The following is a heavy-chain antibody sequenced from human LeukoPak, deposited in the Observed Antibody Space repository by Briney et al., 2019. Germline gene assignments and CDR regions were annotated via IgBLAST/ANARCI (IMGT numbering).Heavy chain of an antibody. CDR1: GYSISSGYY. J-gene: IGHJ6*02. CDR2: IYHSGST. V-gene: IGHV4-38-2*02. Sequence: SETLSLTCTVSGYSISSGYYWGWIRQPPGKGLEWIGSIYHSGSTYYNPSLKSRVTISVDTSKNQFSLKLSSVTAADTAVYYCARDIITGGAFDWFPYYYYGMDVWGQGTTVTVSS. CDR3: ARDIITGGAFDWFPYYYYGMDV. D-gene: IGHD3-9*01.